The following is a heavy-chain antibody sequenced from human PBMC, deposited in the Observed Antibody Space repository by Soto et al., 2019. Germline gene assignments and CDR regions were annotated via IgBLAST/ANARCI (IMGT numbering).Heavy chain of an antibody. CDR3: AHAYAGRSLY. V-gene: IGHV2-5*02. D-gene: IGHD1-26*01. J-gene: IGHJ4*02. Sequence: QITLKESGPTLVKPTQTLTLTCTFSGFSLSTSRVGVTWIRQPPGKALDWLAVIYLDDSKTYSPSLKSRLTITKDTSKNPVVLTMTNMDPVDTATDYCAHAYAGRSLYWGQGTLVTVSS. CDR2: IYLDDSK. CDR1: GFSLSTSRVG.